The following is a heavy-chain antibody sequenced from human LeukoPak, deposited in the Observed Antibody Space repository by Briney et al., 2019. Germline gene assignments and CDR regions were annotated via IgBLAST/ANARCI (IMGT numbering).Heavy chain of an antibody. V-gene: IGHV1-18*04. CDR2: ISAYNGNT. CDR3: AKQAHRSSSSWFDP. Sequence: GASVKDSSMDPGYTFFDYVISWVRQAPGQGLEWMGWISAYNGNTKYAQEFQGRVTMTTDTSTSTAYMELRSLSAAGTAVYHVAKQAHRSSSSWFDPCGQGTLVTVSS. CDR1: GYTFFDYV. J-gene: IGHJ5*02. D-gene: IGHD6-6*01.